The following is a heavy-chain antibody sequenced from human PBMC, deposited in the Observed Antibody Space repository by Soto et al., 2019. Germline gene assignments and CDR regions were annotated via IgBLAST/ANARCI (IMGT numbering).Heavy chain of an antibody. CDR3: ARDSGYDFWSGSLYGMDV. V-gene: IGHV4-4*07. CDR2: IYTSGST. J-gene: IGHJ6*02. CDR1: GGSISSYY. Sequence: SETLSLTCTVSGGSISSYYLSWIRQPAGKGLEWIGRIYTSGSTNYNPSLKSRVTMSVDTSKNQFSLKLSSVTAADTAVYYCARDSGYDFWSGSLYGMDVWGQGTTVTVS. D-gene: IGHD3-3*01.